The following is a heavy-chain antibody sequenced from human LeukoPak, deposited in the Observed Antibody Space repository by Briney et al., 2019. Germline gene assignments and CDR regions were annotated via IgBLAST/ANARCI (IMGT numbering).Heavy chain of an antibody. CDR1: GGTFSSYA. V-gene: IGHV1-69*06. CDR3: ARDDLSDAIEGSV. D-gene: IGHD2-21*02. J-gene: IGHJ4*02. Sequence: GASVKVSCKASGGTFSSYAISWVRQAPGQGLEWMGGIIPIFGTANYAQKFQGRVTITADNSTSTAYMELSSLRSEDTAVYYCARDDLSDAIEGSVWGQGTLVTVSS. CDR2: IIPIFGTA.